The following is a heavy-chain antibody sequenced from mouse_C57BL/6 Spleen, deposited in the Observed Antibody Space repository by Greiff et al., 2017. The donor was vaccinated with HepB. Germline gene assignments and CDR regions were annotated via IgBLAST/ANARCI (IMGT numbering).Heavy chain of an antibody. CDR1: GYTFTDYN. V-gene: IGHV1-22*01. Sequence: EVKLMESGPELVKPGASVKMSCKASGYTFTDYNMHWVKQSHGKSLEWIGYINPNNGGTSYNQKFKGKATLTVNKSSSTAYMELRSLTSEDSAVYYCARSGTTVVKYFDVWGTGTTVTVSS. CDR2: INPNNGGT. D-gene: IGHD1-1*01. CDR3: ARSGTTVVKYFDV. J-gene: IGHJ1*03.